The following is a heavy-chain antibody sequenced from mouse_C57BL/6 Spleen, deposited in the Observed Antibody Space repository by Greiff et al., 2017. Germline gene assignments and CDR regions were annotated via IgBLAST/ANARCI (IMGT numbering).Heavy chain of an antibody. D-gene: IGHD2-5*01. CDR3: ARGYSTFDY. V-gene: IGHV3-6*01. Sequence: VQLKESGPGLVKPSQSLSLTCSVTGYSITSGYYWNWIRQFPGNKLEWMGYISYDGSNNYNPSLKNRISITRDTSKNQFFLKLNSVTTEDTATYYCARGYSTFDYWGQGTTLTVSS. J-gene: IGHJ2*01. CDR1: GYSITSGYY. CDR2: ISYDGSN.